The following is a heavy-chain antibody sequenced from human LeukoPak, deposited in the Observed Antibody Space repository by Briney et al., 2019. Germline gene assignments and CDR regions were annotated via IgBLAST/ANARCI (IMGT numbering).Heavy chain of an antibody. CDR3: ARGYTAKYYYDSSGFGDY. Sequence: ASVKVSCKASGYTFTSHGISWVRQAPGQGLEWMGWISTYNGNTNYAQKLQGRVSMTTDTSTSTAYMDLRSLRSDDTAVYYCARGYTAKYYYDSSGFGDYWGQGTLITVSS. CDR2: ISTYNGNT. CDR1: GYTFTSHG. V-gene: IGHV1-18*01. J-gene: IGHJ4*02. D-gene: IGHD3-22*01.